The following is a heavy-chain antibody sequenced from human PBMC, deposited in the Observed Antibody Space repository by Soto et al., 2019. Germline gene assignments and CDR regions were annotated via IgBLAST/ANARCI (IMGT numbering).Heavy chain of an antibody. CDR2: IIPIFGTA. CDR1: GGTFSSYA. D-gene: IGHD3-3*01. Sequence: SVKVSCKASGGTFSSYAISWVRQAPGQGLEWMGGIIPIFGTANYAQKFQGRVTITADKSTSTAYMELSSLRSEDTAVYYCARTASYDFWSGYPVYYYYGMDVWGQGTTVTVSS. V-gene: IGHV1-69*06. J-gene: IGHJ6*02. CDR3: ARTASYDFWSGYPVYYYYGMDV.